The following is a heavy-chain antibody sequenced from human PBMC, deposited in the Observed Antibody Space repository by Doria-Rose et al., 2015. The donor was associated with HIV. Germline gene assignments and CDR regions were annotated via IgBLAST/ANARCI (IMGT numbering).Heavy chain of an antibody. J-gene: IGHJ4*02. CDR2: LNVGNGDT. CDR3: ARIHSLSSSSLGH. V-gene: IGHV1-3*01. CDR1: GYTFSAYA. Sequence: LVPSGAEVKKPGASVTVSCKTSGYTFSAYAIHWVRQAPGQRLEWMGWLNVGNGDTRYSRKFQDRVTITSDTSANTGYMALSSLRSEDTAVYYCARIHSLSSSSLGHWGQGTLVTVSS. D-gene: IGHD6-13*01.